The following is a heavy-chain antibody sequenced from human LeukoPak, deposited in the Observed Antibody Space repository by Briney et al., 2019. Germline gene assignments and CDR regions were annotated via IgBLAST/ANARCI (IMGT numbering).Heavy chain of an antibody. J-gene: IGHJ4*02. CDR2: ISGSGGST. CDR3: AKESRGLGQDIVVVPAAILEGDY. CDR1: GFTFSSYA. Sequence: GGSLRLSCAASGFTFSSYAMSWVRQAPGKGLEWVSAISGSGGSTYYADSVKGRFTISRDNSKNTLYLQMNSLRAEDTAVYYCAKESRGLGQDIVVVPAAILEGDYWGQGTLVTVSS. D-gene: IGHD2-2*02. V-gene: IGHV3-23*01.